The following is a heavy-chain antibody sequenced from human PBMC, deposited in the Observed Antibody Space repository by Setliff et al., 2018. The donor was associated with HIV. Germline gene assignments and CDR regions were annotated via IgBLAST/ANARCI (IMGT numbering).Heavy chain of an antibody. CDR2: IYFTGSA. D-gene: IGHD3-10*01. CDR3: ARHNGSGSP. CDR1: GGSISGHY. J-gene: IGHJ5*02. Sequence: PSETLSLTCTISGGSISGHYGGWIRQPPGKGLEWIGYIYFTGSAGYNPSLKSRVTISVDTSKNQFSLKVSSVTAADTAVYYCARHNGSGSPWGQGTLVTVSS. V-gene: IGHV4-59*08.